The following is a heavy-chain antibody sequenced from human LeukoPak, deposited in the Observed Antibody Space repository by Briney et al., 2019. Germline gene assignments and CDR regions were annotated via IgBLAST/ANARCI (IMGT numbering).Heavy chain of an antibody. Sequence: PGGSLRLSCAASGFTFSSYAMSWVRQAPGKGLEWVSTISGSGGSTYYADSVKGRFTISRDNSKNTLYLQMNSLRAEDTAVYHCARDLFPAADGTYFDYWGQGTLVTVSS. CDR2: ISGSGGST. D-gene: IGHD6-13*01. CDR3: ARDLFPAADGTYFDY. J-gene: IGHJ4*02. V-gene: IGHV3-23*01. CDR1: GFTFSSYA.